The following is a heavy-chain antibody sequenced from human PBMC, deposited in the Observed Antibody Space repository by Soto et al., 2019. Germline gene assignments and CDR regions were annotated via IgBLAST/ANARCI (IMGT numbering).Heavy chain of an antibody. Sequence: GTLSLTCAVSVASISGSYYYWAWLRQSPGKGPEWIGSVFYTGFTSYNPSLESRVSVSVDTSKSQFSLKLSAVTAADTAVYYCATSQKGYNWNYFDHWGQGALVTVSS. CDR2: VFYTGFT. J-gene: IGHJ4*02. CDR3: ATSQKGYNWNYFDH. D-gene: IGHD1-20*01. CDR1: VASISGSYYY. V-gene: IGHV4-39*01.